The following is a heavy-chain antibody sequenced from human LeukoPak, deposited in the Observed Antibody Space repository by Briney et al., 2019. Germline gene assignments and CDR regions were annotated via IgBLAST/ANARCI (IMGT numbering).Heavy chain of an antibody. CDR2: IHRDDKT. CDR1: GFIVSSCY. D-gene: IGHD4-17*01. V-gene: IGHV3-53*01. J-gene: IGHJ6*02. Sequence: GGSLRLSCAASGFIVSSCYMYWVRQAPGKGLEWVSFIHRDDKTYYADSVKGRFTISRDNSKNTLYLQMNSLRAEDTAVYYCARANYGDYYYYGMDVWGQGTTVTVSS. CDR3: ARANYGDYYYYGMDV.